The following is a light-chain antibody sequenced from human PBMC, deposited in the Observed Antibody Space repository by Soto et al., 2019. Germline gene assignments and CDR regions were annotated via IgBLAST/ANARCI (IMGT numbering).Light chain of an antibody. CDR1: QSINNW. Sequence: QITQSPSSLSASLGDRVTITCRASQSINNWLSWYQQKPGKAPKFLIYDASTLETGVPSRLSGSASGTEFTLTISGLQPEDVASYYCQQYDTYPLTFGGGTKVDI. CDR3: QQYDTYPLT. J-gene: IGKJ4*01. CDR2: DAS. V-gene: IGKV1-5*01.